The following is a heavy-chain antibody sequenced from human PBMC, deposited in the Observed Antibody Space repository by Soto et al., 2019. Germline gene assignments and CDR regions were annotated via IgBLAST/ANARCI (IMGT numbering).Heavy chain of an antibody. CDR3: AKYKGQWTDH. D-gene: IGHD6-19*01. J-gene: IGHJ4*02. CDR1: GFTFSSYA. Sequence: GSLRLSCAASGFTFSSYAMSWVRQAPGKGLEWVSTISGSGGTTHYADSVKGRFTIARDNSKNTLDPQMNSLRAEDTAVYYCAKYKGQWTDHWGQGTLVTVSS. CDR2: ISGSGGTT. V-gene: IGHV3-23*01.